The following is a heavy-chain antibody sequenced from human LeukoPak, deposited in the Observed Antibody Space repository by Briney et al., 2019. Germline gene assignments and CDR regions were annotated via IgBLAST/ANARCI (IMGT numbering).Heavy chain of an antibody. CDR2: ISSSSSYI. CDR3: ARIVYDTSGYSYFDY. D-gene: IGHD3-22*01. J-gene: IGHJ4*02. CDR1: GFTFSSYS. V-gene: IGHV3-21*01. Sequence: GGSLRLSCAASGFTFSSYSMNWVRQAPGKGLEWVSSISSSSSYIYYADSVKGRFTLSRDNAKNSLFLQMNSLRAEDTAIYYCARIVYDTSGYSYFDYWGQGTLVAVSS.